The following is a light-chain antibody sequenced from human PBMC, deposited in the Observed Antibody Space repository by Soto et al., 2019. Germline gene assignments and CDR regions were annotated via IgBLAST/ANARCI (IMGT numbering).Light chain of an antibody. CDR3: QQYGSSPRGT. J-gene: IGKJ5*01. Sequence: EIVLTQSPATLCLSPGERATRSCRASQSVSSSYLAWYQQKPGQAPRLLIYGASSRATGIPDRFSGSGSGTDFTLTISRLEPEDFAVYYCQQYGSSPRGTFGQGTRLEIK. CDR1: QSVSSSY. V-gene: IGKV3-20*01. CDR2: GAS.